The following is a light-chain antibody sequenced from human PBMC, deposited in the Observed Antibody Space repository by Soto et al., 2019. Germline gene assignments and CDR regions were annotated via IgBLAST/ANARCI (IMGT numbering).Light chain of an antibody. Sequence: QSVLTQPPSASGTPGQRVTISCSGSSSNIGSKYVYWYQQLPGTAPKLLISRSNQRPSGVPDRFSGSKSGTSASLAISGLRSEDEADYYCAAWDDSLSGDWVFGGGTKLTVL. J-gene: IGLJ3*02. CDR2: RSN. CDR3: AAWDDSLSGDWV. CDR1: SSNIGSKY. V-gene: IGLV1-47*01.